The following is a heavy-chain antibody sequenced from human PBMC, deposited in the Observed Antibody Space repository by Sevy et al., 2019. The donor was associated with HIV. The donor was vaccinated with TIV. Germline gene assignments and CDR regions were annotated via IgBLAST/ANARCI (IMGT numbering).Heavy chain of an antibody. CDR1: GFTISRYA. V-gene: IGHV3-30-3*01. Sequence: WGSLRLSCAASGFTISRYAMHWVRQAPGKGLEWVAVISYDGSNKYYADSVKGRLTISRDNSKNTLYLQMNSLRAEDTAVYYCARPSGGDPPYYYYYMDVWGKGTTVTVSS. CDR2: ISYDGSNK. CDR3: ARPSGGDPPYYYYYMDV. J-gene: IGHJ6*03. D-gene: IGHD2-21*01.